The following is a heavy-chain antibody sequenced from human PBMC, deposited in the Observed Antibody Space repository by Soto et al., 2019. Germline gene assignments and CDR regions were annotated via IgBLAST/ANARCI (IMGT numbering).Heavy chain of an antibody. J-gene: IGHJ4*02. CDR1: GDSVISDSYY. Sequence: SETLSLTCSVSGDSVISDSYYWTWIRQPPGKGLEWIGYISSSGRTNHNPSLMSRVTISLDTSSNQFSLELTSVTAADTAIYYCARDIRGYSRAFDYWGQGTLVTVSS. D-gene: IGHD5-18*01. V-gene: IGHV4-61*01. CDR3: ARDIRGYSRAFDY. CDR2: ISSSGRT.